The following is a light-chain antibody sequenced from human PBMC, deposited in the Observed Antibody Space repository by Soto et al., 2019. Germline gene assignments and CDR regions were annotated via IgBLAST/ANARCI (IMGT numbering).Light chain of an antibody. J-gene: IGLJ1*01. CDR2: EGI. CDR1: SSDVGGYNY. V-gene: IGLV2-23*01. Sequence: QSVLTQPASVSGSPGQSITISCTGTSSDVGGYNYVSWYQQHPGKAPKLVIYEGIKRPSGVSNRFSASKSGNTASLTISGLQTEDEADYYCCSYVGNSYVFGTGTKVTV. CDR3: CSYVGNSYV.